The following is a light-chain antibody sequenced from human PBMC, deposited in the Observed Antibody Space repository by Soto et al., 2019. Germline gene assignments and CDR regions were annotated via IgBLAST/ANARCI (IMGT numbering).Light chain of an antibody. CDR3: LQDNGFPVT. CDR2: AAS. J-gene: IGKJ4*01. V-gene: IGKV1-12*01. Sequence: IQHSQTPSSMSASVGDRVTITCRASQAISNCLAWYQQKPGKAPKHLIYAASSLQSGVPSRFSGSGSGTDFSLTISSLQPEDCATHNCLQDNGFPVTLGRGTQVDIK. CDR1: QAISNC.